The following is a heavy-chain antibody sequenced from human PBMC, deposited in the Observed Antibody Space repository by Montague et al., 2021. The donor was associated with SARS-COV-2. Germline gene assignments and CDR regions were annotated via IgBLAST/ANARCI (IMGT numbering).Heavy chain of an antibody. D-gene: IGHD2-21*02. V-gene: IGHV3-30*04. CDR1: GFTFSSYA. CDR2: ISYDGSSK. Sequence: SLRLSCAASGFTFSSYAMHWVRQAPGKGLEWVAVISYDGSSKYYADSVKGRFTISRDNSKNTLYLQKNSLRAEDTAVFYCARSSGYCGGDCNSGIDYWGQGTLVTVSS. CDR3: ARSSGYCGGDCNSGIDY. J-gene: IGHJ4*02.